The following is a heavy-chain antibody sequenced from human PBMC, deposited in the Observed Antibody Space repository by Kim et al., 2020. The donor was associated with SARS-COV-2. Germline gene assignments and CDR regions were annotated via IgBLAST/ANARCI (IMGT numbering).Heavy chain of an antibody. Sequence: ASVKVSCKASGYTFTSYDINWVRQATGQGLEWMGWMNPNSGNTGYAQKFQGRVTMTRNTSISTAYMELSSLRSEDTAVYYCARGLRFSRIAASPARSYGMDVWGQGTTVTVSS. CDR3: ARGLRFSRIAASPARSYGMDV. CDR2: MNPNSGNT. J-gene: IGHJ6*02. CDR1: GYTFTSYD. D-gene: IGHD6-13*01. V-gene: IGHV1-8*01.